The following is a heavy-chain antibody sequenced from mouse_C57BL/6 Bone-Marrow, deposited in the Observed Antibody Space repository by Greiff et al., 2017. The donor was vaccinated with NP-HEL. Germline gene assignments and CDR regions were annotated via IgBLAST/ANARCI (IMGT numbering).Heavy chain of an antibody. V-gene: IGHV1-85*01. J-gene: IGHJ4*01. CDR3: ERSHLPFYYGCSYYAMDY. CDR2: IYPRDGST. D-gene: IGHD2-2*01. CDR1: GYTFTSYD. Sequence: VKLQESGPELVKPGASVKLSCKASGYTFTSYDINWVKQRPGQGLEWIGWIYPRDGSTKYNEKFKGKATLTVDTSSSTAYMELHSLASEDSAVSFCERSHLPFYYGCSYYAMDYWGQGTSVTVSS.